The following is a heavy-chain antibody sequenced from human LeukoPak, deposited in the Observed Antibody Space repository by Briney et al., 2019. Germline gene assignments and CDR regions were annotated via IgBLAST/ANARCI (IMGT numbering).Heavy chain of an antibody. CDR1: GYTFTGYY. CDR2: INPNSGDT. D-gene: IGHD5-18*01. V-gene: IGHV1-2*02. J-gene: IGHJ4*02. CDR3: VSGYSLAF. Sequence: ASVKVSCKTSGYTFTGYYLHWVRQAPGQGVELMAWINPNSGDTDYAQKFQGRVTVTRDTSISTAYMELSRLRSDDTAVYYCVSGYSLAFWGQGTLVTVSS.